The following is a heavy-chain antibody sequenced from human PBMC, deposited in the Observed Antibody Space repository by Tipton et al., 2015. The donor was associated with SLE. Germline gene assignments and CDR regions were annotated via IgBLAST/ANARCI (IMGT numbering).Heavy chain of an antibody. V-gene: IGHV4-61*09. J-gene: IGHJ3*02. CDR2: IYFSGQT. D-gene: IGHD6-6*01. CDR3: ARDPVAARDAFDI. Sequence: LRLSCTVSGDSLSTDNYYWGWTRQPAGKALEWIGHIYFSGQTYYNPSLKSRVTISVDTSKNQFSLKLNSVTATDAAVYYCARDPVAARDAFDIWGQGTMVTVSS. CDR1: GDSLSTDNYY.